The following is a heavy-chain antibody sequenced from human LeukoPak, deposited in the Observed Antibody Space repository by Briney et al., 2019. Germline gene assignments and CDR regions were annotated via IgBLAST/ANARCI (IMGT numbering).Heavy chain of an antibody. D-gene: IGHD3-22*01. J-gene: IGHJ4*02. CDR1: GFAFSSHA. V-gene: IGHV3-23*01. CDR2: VSGSSSNT. Sequence: GGSLRLSCAASGFAFSSHAMNGVRQAPGKGVEGVSSVSGSSSNTYYTDSVKGRFTLSRDNSKNTLYLQMNSLTDEDTALYSCAKDPHGYYQPVDYWGQGTLVTVSS. CDR3: AKDPHGYYQPVDY.